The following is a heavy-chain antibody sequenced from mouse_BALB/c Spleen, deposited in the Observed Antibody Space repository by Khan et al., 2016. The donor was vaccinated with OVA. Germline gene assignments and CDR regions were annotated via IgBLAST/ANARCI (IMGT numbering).Heavy chain of an antibody. CDR3: ARSVTITTVVATDFDY. Sequence: EVQLQESGPGLVKPSQSLSLTCTVTGYSITSDYAWNWIRQFPGNKLEWMGYISYSGRTSYNPSLKSRISITRDTSKNQLFLQLNSVTTEDTAPYYCARSVTITTVVATDFDYWGQGTTLTVSS. J-gene: IGHJ2*01. CDR1: GYSITSDYA. D-gene: IGHD1-1*01. V-gene: IGHV3-2*02. CDR2: ISYSGRT.